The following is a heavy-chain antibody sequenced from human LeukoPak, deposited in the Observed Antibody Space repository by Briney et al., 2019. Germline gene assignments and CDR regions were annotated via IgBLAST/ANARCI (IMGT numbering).Heavy chain of an antibody. CDR1: GFTFSDYY. CDR2: ISGSGGDI. Sequence: GGSLRLSCTASGFTFSDYYMSWIRQAPGKGLEWVSHISGSGGDIYYADSVQGRFTISRDNAKNSLYLQMNSQRAEDTAVYYCARYYYHSSAYYHDYWGQGTLVTVSS. V-gene: IGHV3-11*01. D-gene: IGHD3-22*01. J-gene: IGHJ4*02. CDR3: ARYYYHSSAYYHDY.